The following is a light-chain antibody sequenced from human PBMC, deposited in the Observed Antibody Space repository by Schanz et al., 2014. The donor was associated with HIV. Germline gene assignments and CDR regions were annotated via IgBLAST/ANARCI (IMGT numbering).Light chain of an antibody. CDR1: SDDVGGYNY. V-gene: IGLV2-14*01. CDR2: DVN. CDR3: ATWDTSLSGVI. J-gene: IGLJ2*01. Sequence: QSALTQPASVSGSPGQSITISCTGTSDDVGGYNYVSWFQQHPGKAPKLIIYDVNNRPSGVSNRFSGSKSGNTASLTISGLQAEDEADYYCATWDTSLSGVIFGGGTKLTVL.